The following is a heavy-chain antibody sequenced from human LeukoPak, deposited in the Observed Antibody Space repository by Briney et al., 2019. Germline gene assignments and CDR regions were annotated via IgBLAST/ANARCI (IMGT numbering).Heavy chain of an antibody. D-gene: IGHD2/OR15-2a*01. CDR3: ASLRAISYYSYYMDL. CDR2: INHSGST. CDR1: GGSFSGYY. Sequence: PSETLSLTCAVYGGSFSGYYWSWIRQPPGKGLEWIGEINHSGSTNYNPSLKSRVTISVDTSKNQFSLKLSSVTAADTAVYYCASLRAISYYSYYMDLWGKGTTVTVSS. V-gene: IGHV4-34*01. J-gene: IGHJ6*03.